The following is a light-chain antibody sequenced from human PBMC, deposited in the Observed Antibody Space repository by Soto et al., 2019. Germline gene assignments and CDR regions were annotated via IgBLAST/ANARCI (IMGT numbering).Light chain of an antibody. CDR3: HQRAGWPPT. CDR2: DAS. Sequence: EIVLTQSPVTLSLSPGKRATLSCRATRSVNNFVAWYQQKPGQAPSLLISDASNRATGIPDRFSGSGSGTDFTLTINSLEPEDFAVYFCHQRAGWPPTFGGGTKVEIK. CDR1: RSVNNF. V-gene: IGKV3-11*01. J-gene: IGKJ4*01.